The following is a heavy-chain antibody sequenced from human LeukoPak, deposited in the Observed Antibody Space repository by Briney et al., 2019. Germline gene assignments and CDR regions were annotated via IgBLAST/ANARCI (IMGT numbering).Heavy chain of an antibody. V-gene: IGHV4-39*01. CDR1: GGSISSSSYY. CDR2: IYYSGST. J-gene: IGHJ4*02. Sequence: SETLSLTCTVSGGSISSSSYYWGWIRQPPGQGLEWIGSIYYSGSTYYNPSLKSRVTISVDTSKNQFSLKLSSVTAADTAVYYCATQFYTIKIFGVVTLYYFDYWGQGTLVTVSS. D-gene: IGHD3-3*01. CDR3: ATQFYTIKIFGVVTLYYFDY.